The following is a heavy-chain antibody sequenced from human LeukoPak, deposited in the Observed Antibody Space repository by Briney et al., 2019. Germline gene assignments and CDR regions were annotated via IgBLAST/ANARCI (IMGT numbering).Heavy chain of an antibody. Sequence: GGSLRLSCAASGFTFSSYSMNWVRQAPGKGLEWVSYISSSSTIYYADSVKGRFTISRDNAKNSLYLQMNSLRDEDTAVYYCARDPREYYYDSSGYYPYYFDYWGQGTLVTVSS. D-gene: IGHD3-22*01. CDR2: ISSSSTI. CDR1: GFTFSSYS. V-gene: IGHV3-48*02. CDR3: ARDPREYYYDSSGYYPYYFDY. J-gene: IGHJ4*02.